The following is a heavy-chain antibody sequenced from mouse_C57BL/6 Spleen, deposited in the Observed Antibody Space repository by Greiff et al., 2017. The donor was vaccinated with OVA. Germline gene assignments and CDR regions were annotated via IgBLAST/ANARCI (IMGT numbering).Heavy chain of an antibody. D-gene: IGHD1-1*01. Sequence: VMLVESGPELVKPGASVKISCKASGYAFSSSWMNWVKQRPGKGLEWIGRIYPGDGDTNYNGKFKGKATLTADKSSSTAYMQLSSLTSEDSAVYFCAIDYYGSSGGFDYWGQGTTLTVSS. CDR1: GYAFSSSW. V-gene: IGHV1-82*01. J-gene: IGHJ2*01. CDR3: AIDYYGSSGGFDY. CDR2: IYPGDGDT.